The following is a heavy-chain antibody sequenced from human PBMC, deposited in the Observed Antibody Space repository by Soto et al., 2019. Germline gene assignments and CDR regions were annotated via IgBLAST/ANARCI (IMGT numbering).Heavy chain of an antibody. V-gene: IGHV1-69*06. CDR2: IIPIFGTA. D-gene: IGHD5-18*01. J-gene: IGHJ3*02. Sequence: GASVKVSCKASGGTFSSYAISCVRQAPGQGLEWMGGIIPIFGTANYAQKFQGRVTITADKSTSTAHMELSSLRSEDTAVYYCARGSGTAMVRTDAFDIWGQGTMVTVSS. CDR3: ARGSGTAMVRTDAFDI. CDR1: GGTFSSYA.